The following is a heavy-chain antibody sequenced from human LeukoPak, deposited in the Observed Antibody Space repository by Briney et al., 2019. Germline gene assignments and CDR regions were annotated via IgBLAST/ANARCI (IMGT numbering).Heavy chain of an antibody. J-gene: IGHJ4*02. Sequence: SETLSLTCTVSGVAISSSGDYWGWIRQPPGKGLEWIGEINHSGSTSYNPSLKSRVTISVDTSKNQFSLKLSSVTAADTAVYYCASIIPSGYRIDYWGQGTLVTVSS. CDR2: INHSGST. V-gene: IGHV4-39*07. CDR1: GVAISSSGDY. D-gene: IGHD3-22*01. CDR3: ASIIPSGYRIDY.